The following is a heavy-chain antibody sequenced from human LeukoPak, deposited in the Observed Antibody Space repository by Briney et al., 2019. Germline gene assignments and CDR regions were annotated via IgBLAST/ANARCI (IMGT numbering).Heavy chain of an antibody. V-gene: IGHV3-48*03. D-gene: IGHD3-16*02. CDR3: ARVEGFIDY. J-gene: IGHJ4*02. CDR1: GFTFSSYE. Sequence: GGSLRLSCAASGFTFSSYEMNWVRKVPGRGLEWVSYISSSGSTKYYADSVKGRFTISRDNAKNSLYLQMISLRAEDTALYYCARVEGFIDYWGQGTLVTVSS. CDR2: ISSSGSTK.